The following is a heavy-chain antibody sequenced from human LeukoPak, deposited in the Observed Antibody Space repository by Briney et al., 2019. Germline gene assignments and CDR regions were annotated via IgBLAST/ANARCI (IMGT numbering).Heavy chain of an antibody. D-gene: IGHD3-22*01. J-gene: IGHJ4*02. CDR2: ISYDGSNK. CDR1: GFTFSSFA. CDR3: ARSLRGYYYDSSGYQYFDY. Sequence: GGSLRLSCAASGFTFSSFAMNWVRQAPGKGLEWVAVISYDGSNKYYVDSVKGRFTISRDNAKNSLYLQMNSLRAEDTAVYYCARSLRGYYYDSSGYQYFDYWGQGTLVTVSS. V-gene: IGHV3-30*03.